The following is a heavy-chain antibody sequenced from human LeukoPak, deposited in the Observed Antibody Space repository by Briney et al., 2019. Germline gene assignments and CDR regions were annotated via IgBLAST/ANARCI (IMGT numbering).Heavy chain of an antibody. CDR2: INHSGST. Sequence: SETLSLTCAVYGGSFSGYYWSWIRQPPGKGLEWIGEINHSGSTNYNPSLKSRVTISVDTSKNQFSLKLSSVTAADTAVYYCARRRTMVRGGQTWFDPWGQGTLVTVSS. D-gene: IGHD3-10*01. CDR3: ARRRTMVRGGQTWFDP. J-gene: IGHJ5*02. CDR1: GGSFSGYY. V-gene: IGHV4-34*01.